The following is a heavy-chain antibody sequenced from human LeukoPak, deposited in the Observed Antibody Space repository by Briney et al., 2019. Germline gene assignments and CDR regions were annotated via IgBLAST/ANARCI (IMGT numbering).Heavy chain of an antibody. CDR3: ARRHYCAGDCTLRPQYYTALDV. CDR2: IYPGDSHA. J-gene: IGHJ6*02. Sequence: GESPKISCKGSKYIFDNYFIAWVRQMPGKGLEWMGIIYPGDSHATYSPSFEGHVTISADTSLSTAYLHWGSLQASDTAIYFCARRHYCAGDCTLRPQYYTALDVWVQGTTVSVSS. CDR1: KYIFDNYF. V-gene: IGHV5-51*01. D-gene: IGHD2-21*01.